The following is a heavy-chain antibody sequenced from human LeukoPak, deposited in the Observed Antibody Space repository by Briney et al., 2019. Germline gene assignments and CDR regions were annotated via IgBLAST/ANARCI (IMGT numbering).Heavy chain of an antibody. J-gene: IGHJ6*03. CDR1: GFTFSSYW. CDR2: IKQDGSEK. D-gene: IGHD6-19*01. Sequence: GSLRLSCAASGFTFSSYWMSWVRQAPGKGLEWVANIKQDGSEKYYVDSVKGRFTISRDNAKNSLYLQMNSLRAEDTAVYYCAREASDWNYYYYLDVWGKGTTVTISS. CDR3: AREASDWNYYYYLDV. V-gene: IGHV3-7*01.